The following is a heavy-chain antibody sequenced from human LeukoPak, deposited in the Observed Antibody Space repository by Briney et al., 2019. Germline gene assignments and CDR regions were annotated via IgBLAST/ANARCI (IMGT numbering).Heavy chain of an antibody. Sequence: PSETLSLTCTVSGGSISSSSYYWGWIRQPPGKGLEWIGSIYYSGSTYYNPSLKSRVTISVDTSKNQFSLKLSSVTAADTAVYYCARGSHSSSWYLRGYFDYWGQGTLVTVSS. D-gene: IGHD6-13*01. J-gene: IGHJ4*02. CDR1: GGSISSSSYY. CDR2: IYYSGST. CDR3: ARGSHSSSWYLRGYFDY. V-gene: IGHV4-39*07.